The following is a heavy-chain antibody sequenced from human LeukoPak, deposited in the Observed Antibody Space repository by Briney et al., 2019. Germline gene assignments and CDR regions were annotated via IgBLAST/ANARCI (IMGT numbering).Heavy chain of an antibody. V-gene: IGHV1-8*01. CDR1: GYTFTSYD. D-gene: IGHD2-2*02. CDR2: MNPNRGNT. Sequence: ASVKVSCKASGYTFTSYDINWVRRATGQGREWMGWMNPNRGNTGYAQKLQGRVTMTRNTSISTAYMELSSPRSEDTAVYYCARRTLGYCSSTSCYKYNWFDPWGQGTLVTVSS. CDR3: ARRTLGYCSSTSCYKYNWFDP. J-gene: IGHJ5*02.